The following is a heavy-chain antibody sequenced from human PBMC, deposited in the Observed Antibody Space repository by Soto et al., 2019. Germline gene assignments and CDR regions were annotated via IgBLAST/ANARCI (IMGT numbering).Heavy chain of an antibody. D-gene: IGHD2-21*02. CDR2: INHSGST. Sequence: SETLSLTCAVYGGSFSGYYWSWIRQPPGKGLEWIGEINHSGSTNYNPSHQSRVTISVDTSKNKLSLKLSSVTAADTAVYYCARSLFNVMVVLTGAMDVWGQGTTVTVSS. J-gene: IGHJ6*02. CDR3: ARSLFNVMVVLTGAMDV. CDR1: GGSFSGYY. V-gene: IGHV4-34*01.